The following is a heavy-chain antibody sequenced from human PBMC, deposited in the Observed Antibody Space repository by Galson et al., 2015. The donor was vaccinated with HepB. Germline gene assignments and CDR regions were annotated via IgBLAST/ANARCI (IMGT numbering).Heavy chain of an antibody. V-gene: IGHV3-21*01. CDR2: ISSSGTYI. CDR1: GFTFSTYS. J-gene: IGHJ6*02. D-gene: IGHD3-10*01. Sequence: SLRLSCAASGFTFSTYSMNWVRQAPGKGLEWVSSISSSGTYIYYADSVRGRFTISRDNAKNSLYLQMSSLRAEDTAVYYCARDREVRGVINYYYGMDVWGQGTTVTVSS. CDR3: ARDREVRGVINYYYGMDV.